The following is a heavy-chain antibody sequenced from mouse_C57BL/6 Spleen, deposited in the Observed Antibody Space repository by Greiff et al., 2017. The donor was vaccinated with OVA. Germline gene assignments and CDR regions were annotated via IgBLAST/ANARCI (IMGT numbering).Heavy chain of an antibody. Sequence: QVQLQQSGAELARPGASVKLSCKASGYTFTSYGISWVKQRTGQGLEWIGEIYPRSGNTYYNEKFKGKATLTADKSSSTAYMELRSLTSEDSAVYACARSYDDDADWFAYWGQGTLVTVAA. D-gene: IGHD2-4*01. J-gene: IGHJ3*01. CDR1: GYTFTSYG. V-gene: IGHV1-81*01. CDR2: IYPRSGNT. CDR3: ARSYDDDADWFAY.